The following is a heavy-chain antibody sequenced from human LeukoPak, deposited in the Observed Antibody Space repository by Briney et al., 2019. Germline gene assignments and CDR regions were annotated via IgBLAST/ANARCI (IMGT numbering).Heavy chain of an antibody. CDR2: IYYSGST. V-gene: IGHV4-61*01. Sequence: ASETLSLTCTVSGGSVSSGSYYWSWIRQPPGKGLEWIGYIYYSGSTNYNPSLKSRVTISVDTSKNQFSLKLSSVTAADTAVYYCARGFICSSTSCLFDYWGQGTLVTVSS. J-gene: IGHJ4*02. D-gene: IGHD2-2*01. CDR3: ARGFICSSTSCLFDY. CDR1: GGSVSSGSYY.